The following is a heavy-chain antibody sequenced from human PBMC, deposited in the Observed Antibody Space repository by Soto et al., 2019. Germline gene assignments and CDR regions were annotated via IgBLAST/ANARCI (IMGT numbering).Heavy chain of an antibody. J-gene: IGHJ4*02. CDR3: AKTPYDFWSSGQYLFDH. CDR1: GFTFGSHA. D-gene: IGHD3-3*01. V-gene: IGHV3-23*01. CDR2: ISGSGGTT. Sequence: VQLLDSGGGLVQPGGSLRLSCTVSGFTFGSHAMSWVRQAPGKGLECVSGISGSGGTTFYADSVKGRFTISRDNSKKTLYLQMNSLRAEDTAVYYCAKTPYDFWSSGQYLFDHWGQGTLVTVS.